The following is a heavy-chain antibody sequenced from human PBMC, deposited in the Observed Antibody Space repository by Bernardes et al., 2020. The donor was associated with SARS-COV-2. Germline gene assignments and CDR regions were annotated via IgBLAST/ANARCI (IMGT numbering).Heavy chain of an antibody. D-gene: IGHD3-16*02. CDR3: ARDRWSYRPLKTFDY. CDR2: IKQDGSEK. Sequence: GGSLRLSCAASGFTFSSYWMSWVRQAPGKGLEWVANIKQDGSEKYYVDSVKGRFTISRDNAKNSLYLQMNSLRAEDTAVYYCARDRWSYRPLKTFDYWGQGTLVTVSS. V-gene: IGHV3-7*01. CDR1: GFTFSSYW. J-gene: IGHJ4*02.